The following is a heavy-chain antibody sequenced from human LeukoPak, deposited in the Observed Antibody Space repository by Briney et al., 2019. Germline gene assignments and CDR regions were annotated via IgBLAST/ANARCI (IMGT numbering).Heavy chain of an antibody. CDR1: GYSFTGSA. V-gene: IGHV7-4-1*02. Sequence: ASVKVSCKASGYSFTGSAMNWVRQAPGQGLEWMGWINTNTGNPTYAQGFTGRFVFSLDTSVSTAYIQISSLKASDTAMYYCARQRSSEDIVGATSHIDYWGQGTLVTVSS. J-gene: IGHJ4*02. CDR3: ARQRSSEDIVGATSHIDY. CDR2: INTNTGNP. D-gene: IGHD1-26*01.